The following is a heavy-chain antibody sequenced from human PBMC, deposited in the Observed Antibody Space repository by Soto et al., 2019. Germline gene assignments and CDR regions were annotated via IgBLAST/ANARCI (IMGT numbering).Heavy chain of an antibody. CDR1: GFTFSRFG. Sequence: GGSLRLSCAASGFTFSRFGMSWVRQAPGKGLEWVSGISGGGNPTYYSDSVKGRFTISRDSAKNTLYLQMNSLRTEDTAVYYCAKDITYDSSAYDSWDQGTLVTVSS. J-gene: IGHJ4*02. CDR2: ISGGGNPT. D-gene: IGHD3-22*01. CDR3: AKDITYDSSAYDS. V-gene: IGHV3-23*01.